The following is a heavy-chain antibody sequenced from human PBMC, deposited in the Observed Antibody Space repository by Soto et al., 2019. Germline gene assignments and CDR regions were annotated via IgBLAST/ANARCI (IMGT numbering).Heavy chain of an antibody. V-gene: IGHV3-21*01. CDR1: GFTFSSYS. CDR2: ISSSSSYI. CDR3: ARDIVATIADAFDI. Sequence: GGSLRLSCAASGFTFSSYSMNWVRQAPGKGLEWVSSISSSSSYIYYADSVKGRFTISRDNAKNSLYLQMNSLRAEDTAVYYCARDIVATIADAFDIWGQGTMVTVSS. J-gene: IGHJ3*02. D-gene: IGHD5-12*01.